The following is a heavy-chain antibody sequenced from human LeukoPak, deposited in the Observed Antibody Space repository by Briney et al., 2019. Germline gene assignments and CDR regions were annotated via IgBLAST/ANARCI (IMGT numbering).Heavy chain of an antibody. CDR1: GGSISSYY. CDR3: ARGVGSGYTDD. D-gene: IGHD3-22*01. Sequence: SETLSLTCTVSGGSISSYYWSWIRQPPGKGLEWIGYIYYSGYTNYNPSLKSRVTISLDTSRNQFSLKLNSVTAADTAVYYCARGVGSGYTDDWGQGTLVTVFS. CDR2: IYYSGYT. J-gene: IGHJ4*02. V-gene: IGHV4-59*01.